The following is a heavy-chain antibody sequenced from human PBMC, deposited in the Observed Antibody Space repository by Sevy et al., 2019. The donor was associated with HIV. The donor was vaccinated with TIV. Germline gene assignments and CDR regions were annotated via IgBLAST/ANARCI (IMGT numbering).Heavy chain of an antibody. CDR3: ARDGGWYNYAPSDY. D-gene: IGHD1-1*01. Sequence: GESLKISCAASEFSFSSHGMHWVRQAPGKGLEWQSVISYDGNKKYYADSVKGRFTISRDNSKNTLYLQMNSLRPEDTAVYYCARDGGWYNYAPSDYWGQGTLVTVSS. V-gene: IGHV3-30*03. CDR2: ISYDGNKK. J-gene: IGHJ4*02. CDR1: EFSFSSHG.